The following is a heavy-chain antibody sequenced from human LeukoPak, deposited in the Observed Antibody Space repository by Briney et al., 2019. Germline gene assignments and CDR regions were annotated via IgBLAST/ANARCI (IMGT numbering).Heavy chain of an antibody. CDR3: ARPPPYQSFDY. Sequence: GESLKISCKGSGYTYGSNWIAWVRQMPGKGLELMGIIFPADSDTRLSPSFQGQVTISVDKSIITAYLQWSSLKASDPAMYYCARPPPYQSFDYWGQGTLVTVSS. CDR1: GYTYGSNW. J-gene: IGHJ4*02. CDR2: IFPADSDT. V-gene: IGHV5-51*01.